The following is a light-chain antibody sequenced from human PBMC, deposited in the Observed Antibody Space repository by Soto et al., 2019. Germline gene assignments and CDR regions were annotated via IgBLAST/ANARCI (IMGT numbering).Light chain of an antibody. V-gene: IGKV1D-13*01. J-gene: IGKJ1*01. CDR2: DAS. CDR1: QGIRND. Sequence: AIQITQFQYYLSSSVGDRVTISCRASQGIRNDLGWYQQKPGKAPKLLIYDASNLESGVPSRFSGGGSGTEFSLTISSLQPDDFATYYCQQYNYFWAFGQGTKVDIK. CDR3: QQYNYFWA.